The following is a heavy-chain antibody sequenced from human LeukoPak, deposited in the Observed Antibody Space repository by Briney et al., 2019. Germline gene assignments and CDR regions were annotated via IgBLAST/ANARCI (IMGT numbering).Heavy chain of an antibody. V-gene: IGHV3-23*01. J-gene: IGHJ4*01. CDR3: AKVRGYSYDNDY. Sequence: GGSLRLSCTASGFTFSSYAMSWVRQAPGKGLEWVLGISGSGGSTYYADSVKGRFTISRDNSKNTLYLQMNSLRAEDTAVYYCAKVRGYSYDNDYWGQGTLVTVSS. CDR1: GFTFSSYA. D-gene: IGHD5-18*01. CDR2: ISGSGGST.